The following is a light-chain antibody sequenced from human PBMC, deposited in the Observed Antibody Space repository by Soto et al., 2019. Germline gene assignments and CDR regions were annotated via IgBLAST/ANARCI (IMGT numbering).Light chain of an antibody. CDR3: QQYNNWPPWT. Sequence: EIVLTQSPGTPSLSPGEIATLSCRASQSVSSNLAWYQQKPGQAPRLLIYGASTRATGIPARFSGSGSGTEFTLTISSLQSEDFAVYYCQQYNNWPPWTFGQGTKVDIK. CDR1: QSVSSN. CDR2: GAS. V-gene: IGKV3-15*01. J-gene: IGKJ1*01.